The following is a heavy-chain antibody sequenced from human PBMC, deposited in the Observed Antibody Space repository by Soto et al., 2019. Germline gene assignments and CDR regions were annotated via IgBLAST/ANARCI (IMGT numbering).Heavy chain of an antibody. D-gene: IGHD3-16*02. CDR1: GGSINTDDW. CDR3: ARGFDYRWVY. V-gene: IGHV4-4*02. J-gene: IGHJ4*01. Sequence: QVQLQESGPGLVKPSGTLSLTCAVSGGSINTDDWWSWVRQPPGKGLEWIGEVHHSGTTNYIQSLKSRLTMSVDKSGNRISLEMTSVTAADTAVYFCARGFDYRWVYWGHGALVTVSS. CDR2: VHHSGTT.